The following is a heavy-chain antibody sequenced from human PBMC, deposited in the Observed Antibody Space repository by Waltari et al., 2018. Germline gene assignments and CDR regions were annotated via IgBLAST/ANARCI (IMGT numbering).Heavy chain of an antibody. CDR2: VYWNDDK. V-gene: IGHV2-5*01. J-gene: IGHJ5*02. D-gene: IGHD3-10*01. CDR1: GFSLSTSGVA. Sequence: QITLKESGPTLVKPTQTLTLTCAFPGFSLSTSGVAVAWIRQPPGKALEWLGLVYWNDDKFYSPSLRSRLTITKDTSKNEVVLTMSDMDPVDTGTYYCAHRRPPSGGDWFDPWGQGTLVTVSS. CDR3: AHRRPPSGGDWFDP.